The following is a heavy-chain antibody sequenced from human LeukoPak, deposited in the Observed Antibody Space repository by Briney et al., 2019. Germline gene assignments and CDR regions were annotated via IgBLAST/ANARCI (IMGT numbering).Heavy chain of an antibody. D-gene: IGHD2-21*01. CDR2: ISSSGSTM. Sequence: SGGSLRLSCAASGFTFSAYYMSWIRQAPGKGLEWVSYISSSGSTMYYADSVKGRFTISRDNAKNSLYLQMNSLRAEDTAVYYCARLVNYYFDYWGQGTLVTVSS. J-gene: IGHJ4*02. CDR1: GFTFSAYY. CDR3: ARLVNYYFDY. V-gene: IGHV3-11*01.